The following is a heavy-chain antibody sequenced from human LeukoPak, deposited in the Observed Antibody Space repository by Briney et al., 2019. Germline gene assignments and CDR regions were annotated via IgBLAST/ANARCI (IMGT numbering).Heavy chain of an antibody. CDR1: GFRFSSYD. CDR3: AKEGSGWYYLDY. J-gene: IGHJ4*02. D-gene: IGHD6-19*01. CDR2: IGSDGTKE. V-gene: IGHV3-30*02. Sequence: GGSLRLSCAASGFRFSSYDIHWVRQAPGKGLEWVTFIGSDGTKEYYADSVKGRFTISRDNSKNTVHVQMNTLRAEDTAVYYCAKEGSGWYYLDYWGQGTVVTVSS.